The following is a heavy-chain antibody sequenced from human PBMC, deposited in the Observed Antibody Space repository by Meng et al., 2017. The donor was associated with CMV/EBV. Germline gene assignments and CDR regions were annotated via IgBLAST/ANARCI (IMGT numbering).Heavy chain of an antibody. Sequence: SISSGCYYWSWIRQHPGKGLEWIGYIYYSGSTYYNPSLKSRVTISVDTSKNQFSLKLSSVTAADTAVYYCARDRGCSGGSCPSGGFDPWGQGTLVTVSS. D-gene: IGHD2-15*01. CDR1: SISSGCYY. J-gene: IGHJ5*02. CDR3: ARDRGCSGGSCPSGGFDP. CDR2: IYYSGST. V-gene: IGHV4-31*02.